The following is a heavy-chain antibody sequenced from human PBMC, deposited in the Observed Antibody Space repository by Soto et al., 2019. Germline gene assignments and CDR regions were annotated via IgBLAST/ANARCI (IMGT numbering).Heavy chain of an antibody. V-gene: IGHV1-18*01. CDR2: ISAFNGNT. D-gene: IGHD2-2*01. Sequence: ASVKVSCKASGYTFTSYGISWVRQAPGQGLEWMGWISAFNGNTNYAQKLQGRVTMTTVTSTSTAYMELRSLRSDDTAVYYCARYHSVVVVPAASYSGTKRMDVWGQGTMVTVSS. J-gene: IGHJ6*02. CDR1: GYTFTSYG. CDR3: ARYHSVVVVPAASYSGTKRMDV.